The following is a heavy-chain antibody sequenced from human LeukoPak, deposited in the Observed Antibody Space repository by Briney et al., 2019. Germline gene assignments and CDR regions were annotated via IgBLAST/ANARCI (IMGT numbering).Heavy chain of an antibody. CDR2: INPNSGGT. J-gene: IGHJ4*02. Sequence: ASVKVSCKASGYTFTGYYMHWVRQAPGQGLEWMGWINPNSGGTNYAQKFQGRVTMTRDTSISTAYMELSRLRSDDTAVYYCARDRFVVVPAAFAMFYWGQGTLVTVSS. CDR1: GYTFTGYY. CDR3: ARDRFVVVPAAFAMFY. V-gene: IGHV1-2*02. D-gene: IGHD2-2*01.